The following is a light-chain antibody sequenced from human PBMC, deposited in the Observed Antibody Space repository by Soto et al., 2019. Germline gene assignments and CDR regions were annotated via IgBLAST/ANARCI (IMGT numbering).Light chain of an antibody. J-gene: IGKJ1*01. CDR2: KAS. CDR3: QQYNSYWT. Sequence: DIQMTQSPSTLSASVGDRVTITCRASQSISSWLAWYQQKPGKAPKLLISKASSLESGVPSRFSGSVSGTEFTLTFSSLQPDDFATYYCQQYNSYWTFGQGTKV. V-gene: IGKV1-5*03. CDR1: QSISSW.